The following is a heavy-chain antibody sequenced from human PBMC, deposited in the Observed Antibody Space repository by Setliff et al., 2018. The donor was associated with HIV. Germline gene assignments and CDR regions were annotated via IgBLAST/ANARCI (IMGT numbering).Heavy chain of an antibody. D-gene: IGHD6-13*01. CDR2: IFHGGNT. CDR3: ATLAAAGESYDY. Sequence: TLSLTCPVSGGPIRSPNWWSWVRQPPGKGLEWIGEIFHGGNTNYSPSLESRVTLSVDKSKNQFSLRLSSVTAVDTAVDYCATLAAAGESYDYWGQGSLVTVSS. J-gene: IGHJ4*02. V-gene: IGHV4-4*02. CDR1: GGPIRSPNW.